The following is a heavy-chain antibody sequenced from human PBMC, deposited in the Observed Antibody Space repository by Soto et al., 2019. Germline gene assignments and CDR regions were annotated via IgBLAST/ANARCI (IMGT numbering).Heavy chain of an antibody. J-gene: IGHJ6*02. CDR3: ARDPSYYGMDV. V-gene: IGHV1-3*05. CDR2: INAGNGNT. CDR1: GYTFTSYA. Sequence: QVQLVQSGAEEKKPGASVKVSCKASGYTFTSYAMHWMRQAPGQRLEWMGWINAGNGNTKYSPKVQGRVTITRDTPASTAYMELSSLRSEDTAVYYCARDPSYYGMDVWGQGTTVTVSS.